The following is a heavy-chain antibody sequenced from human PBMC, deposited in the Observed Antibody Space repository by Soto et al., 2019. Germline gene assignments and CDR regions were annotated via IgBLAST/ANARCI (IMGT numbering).Heavy chain of an antibody. CDR2: IYPGDSDT. D-gene: IGHD1-1*01. Sequence: PGESLKISCKGSGYTFTNYWIGWVRQMPGKGLEWMGIIYPGDSDTKYNPSFQGQVTISADKSITTTYLQWSSLKASDTAIYFSAAANVYFGMDVWGQGTTVTVS. V-gene: IGHV5-51*01. CDR3: AAANVYFGMDV. CDR1: GYTFTNYW. J-gene: IGHJ6*02.